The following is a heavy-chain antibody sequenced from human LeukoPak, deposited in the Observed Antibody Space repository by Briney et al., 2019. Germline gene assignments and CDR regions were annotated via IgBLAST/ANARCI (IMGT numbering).Heavy chain of an antibody. J-gene: IGHJ4*02. CDR2: INHSGST. CDR3: ARSRRGSSGWYGH. D-gene: IGHD6-19*01. CDR1: GGSFSSYY. Sequence: SETLSLTCAVYGGSFSSYYWSWIRQPPGKGLEWIGEINHSGSTNYNPSLKSRVTISVDTSKNQFSLKLSSVTAADTAVYYCARSRRGSSGWYGHWGQGTLVTVSS. V-gene: IGHV4-34*01.